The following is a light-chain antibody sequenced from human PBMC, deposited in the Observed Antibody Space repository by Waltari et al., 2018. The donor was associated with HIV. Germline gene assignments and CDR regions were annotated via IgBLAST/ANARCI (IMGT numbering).Light chain of an antibody. V-gene: IGLV2-14*01. CDR3: SSSVPGGPLV. CDR2: DGD. J-gene: IGLJ3*02. CDR1: TAHNLDYPY. Sequence: QSALTQPASVSGSPGQTITISCTEATAHNLDYPYVSWYQHPPNNTPPLIILDGDIPPSGVPFRFTGSQSDNTASLTISGLHFDDEGDYYCSSSVPGGPLVFGGGTKVTV.